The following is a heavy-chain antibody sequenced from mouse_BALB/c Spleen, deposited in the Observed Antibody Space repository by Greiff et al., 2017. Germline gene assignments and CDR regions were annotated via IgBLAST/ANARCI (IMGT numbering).Heavy chain of an antibody. CDR2: INPSTGYT. CDR3: ARYAVTGAMDY. J-gene: IGHJ4*01. D-gene: IGHD2-1*01. V-gene: IGHV1-7*01. Sequence: VQLQQSGAELAKPGASVKMSCKASGYTFTSYWMHWVKQRPGQGLEWIGYINPSTGYTEYNQKFKDKATLTADKSSSTAYMQLSSLTSEDSAVYYCARYAVTGAMDYWGKGTSVTVSS. CDR1: GYTFTSYW.